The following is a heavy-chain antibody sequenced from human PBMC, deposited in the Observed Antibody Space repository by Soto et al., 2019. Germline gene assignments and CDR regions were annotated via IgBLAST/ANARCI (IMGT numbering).Heavy chain of an antibody. V-gene: IGHV3-74*01. CDR3: AKSKFLAL. Sequence: WVRRVSQAPGKGLVWVSRIDSEGSSTSYADSVKGRFTISRDNAKNTLYLQMNSLRVEDTAVYNRAKSKFLALWVQGSPVIVFS. CDR1: W. CDR2: IDSEGSST. J-gene: IGHJ4*02.